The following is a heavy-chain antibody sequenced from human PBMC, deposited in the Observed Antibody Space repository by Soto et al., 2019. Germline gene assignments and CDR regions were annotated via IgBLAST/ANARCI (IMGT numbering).Heavy chain of an antibody. V-gene: IGHV4-61*01. J-gene: IGHJ5*02. CDR3: TRGPPRVQWFDP. CDR2: IYFTGST. Sequence: SETLSLTCTVSGGAVSSGTYYWSWIRQPPGKGLEWIGHIYFTGSTNYNPSLKSRVTMSLDTSRNQFSLKLSSVTAADTAVYYCTRGPPRVQWFDPWGLGSLVTV. CDR1: GGAVSSGTYY.